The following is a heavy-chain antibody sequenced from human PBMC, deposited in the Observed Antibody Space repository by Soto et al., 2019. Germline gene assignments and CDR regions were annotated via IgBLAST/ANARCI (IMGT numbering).Heavy chain of an antibody. V-gene: IGHV1-3*01. CDR3: ARRGRVAYCTADCLHALDV. D-gene: IGHD2-8*02. J-gene: IGHJ3*01. Sequence: QVQLMQSGAELKRPGASVRLSCKASGYIFTSFTLHWVRQAPGQRPEWMGWIDAGNGDTKSSLKFQGRVYFTRDTLATTAYMDLSHLTSEDTAMYYCARRGRVAYCTADCLHALDVWGQGTMVTVSA. CDR2: IDAGNGDT. CDR1: GYIFTSFT.